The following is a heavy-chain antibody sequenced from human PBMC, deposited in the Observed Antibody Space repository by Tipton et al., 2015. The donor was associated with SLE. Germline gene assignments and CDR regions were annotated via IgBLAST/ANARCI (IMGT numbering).Heavy chain of an antibody. CDR1: GGSISSYS. J-gene: IGHJ4*02. D-gene: IGHD6-13*01. V-gene: IGHV4-4*07. Sequence: GLVKPSETLSLTCTVSGGSISSYSWNWIRQSAGKGLEWIGRIYATGSTNYNPSLKSRVTMSVDTSKNQFSPKLSSVTAADTAVYYCARQGFVPGIAAAAPFDYWGLGTLVTVSS. CDR3: ARQGFVPGIAAAAPFDY. CDR2: IYATGST.